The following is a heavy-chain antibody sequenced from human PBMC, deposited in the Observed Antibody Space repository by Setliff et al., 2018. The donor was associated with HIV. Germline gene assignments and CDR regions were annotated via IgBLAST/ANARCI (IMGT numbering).Heavy chain of an antibody. CDR3: ARGPGGTVPKPLDAFDI. J-gene: IGHJ3*02. D-gene: IGHD1-1*01. CDR1: GGSISSHC. Sequence: SETLSLTCTVSGGSISSHCWSWIRQSPGKALEWIGYIYASGSIIYNPSLKSRVSISVDTSKNQFSLKLSSVTAADTAVYYCARGPGGTVPKPLDAFDIWGQGTMVTVSS. V-gene: IGHV4-59*11. CDR2: IYASGSI.